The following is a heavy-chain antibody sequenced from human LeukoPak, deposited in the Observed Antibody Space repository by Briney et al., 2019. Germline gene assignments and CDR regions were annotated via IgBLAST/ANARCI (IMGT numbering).Heavy chain of an antibody. CDR1: GGSIRSGGYY. V-gene: IGHV4-31*03. CDR2: IYYSGSA. D-gene: IGHD1-1*01. Sequence: SETLSLTCTVSGGSIRSGGYYWSWIRQYPGKGLEWIGYIYYSGSAYYNPSLKSRVTISVDTSKNQFSLKLSSVTAADTAVYFRANWRKTTLGGGFDPWGQGTLVTVSS. J-gene: IGHJ5*02. CDR3: ANWRKTTLGGGFDP.